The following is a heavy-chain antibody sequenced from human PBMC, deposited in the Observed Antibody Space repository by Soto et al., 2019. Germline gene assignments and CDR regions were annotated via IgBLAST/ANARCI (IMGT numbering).Heavy chain of an antibody. CDR2: IYHSGST. J-gene: IGHJ5*02. Sequence: QVQLQESGPGLVKPSGTLSLTCAVSGGSISSSNWWRWVRQPPGKGLEWIGEIYHSGSTNYNPSLMSRVTISVDKSKNQFSLKLSSVTAADTAVYYCARVRLRLGELSPNWFDPWGQGTLVTVSS. CDR3: ARVRLRLGELSPNWFDP. D-gene: IGHD3-16*02. V-gene: IGHV4-4*02. CDR1: GGSISSSNW.